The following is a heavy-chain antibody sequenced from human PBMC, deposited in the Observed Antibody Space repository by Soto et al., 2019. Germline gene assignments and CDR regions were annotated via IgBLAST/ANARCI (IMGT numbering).Heavy chain of an antibody. V-gene: IGHV4-4*07. CDR1: GDSLSTYY. J-gene: IGHJ4*02. Sequence: QVQLQESGPGLVRPSETLSLTCTVSGDSLSTYYWSWIRQPAGERLEWIGRIHDTGRTNYNPSLKSRVTMSVDTSKNQFSLRVNSVTAADKYVYYCARESVSGTYRFDSWGQGTLVTVSS. D-gene: IGHD3-16*02. CDR3: ARESVSGTYRFDS. CDR2: IHDTGRT.